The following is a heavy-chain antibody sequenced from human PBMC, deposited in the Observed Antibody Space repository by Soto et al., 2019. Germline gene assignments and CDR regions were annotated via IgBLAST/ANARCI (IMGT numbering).Heavy chain of an antibody. V-gene: IGHV3-11*01. D-gene: IGHD2-2*02. Sequence: QVQLVESGGALVKPGGSLRLSCAASGFTSRDYDMSWIHQAPGKGLEWVSYISRSGNTMYYGDYVKGRFTISRDNAENSVFLQMISLRAEDTAVYYCVREGRSSTSCNTGCAFDIWGQGTMVTVSS. CDR2: ISRSGNTM. CDR3: VREGRSSTSCNTGCAFDI. J-gene: IGHJ3*02. CDR1: GFTSRDYD.